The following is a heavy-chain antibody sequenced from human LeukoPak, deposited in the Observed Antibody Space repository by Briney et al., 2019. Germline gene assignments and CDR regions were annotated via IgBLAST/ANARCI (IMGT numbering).Heavy chain of an antibody. Sequence: PETLSLTCTVSGGSISSYSWSWIRQPAGKGLEWIGRIYVSGRTDYSPSLNSRVTMSLDTSKNQFSLKLSSVTVADTAVYYCATDPEGRDGHNFDYWGQGTLVTVSS. D-gene: IGHD5-24*01. V-gene: IGHV4-4*07. CDR2: IYVSGRT. CDR1: GGSISSYS. CDR3: ATDPEGRDGHNFDY. J-gene: IGHJ4*02.